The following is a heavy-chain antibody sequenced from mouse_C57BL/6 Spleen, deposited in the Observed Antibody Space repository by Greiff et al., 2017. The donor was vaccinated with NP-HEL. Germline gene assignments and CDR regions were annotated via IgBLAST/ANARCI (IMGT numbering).Heavy chain of an antibody. V-gene: IGHV1-81*01. CDR3: ARVLDGYAMDY. J-gene: IGHJ4*01. Sequence: QVQLQQSGAELARPGASVKLSCKASGYTFTSYGISWVKQRTGQGLEWIGEIYPRSGNTYYNEKFKGKATLTADKSSSTAYMELHSLTSEDSAVYFCARVLDGYAMDYWGQGTSVTVSS. CDR2: IYPRSGNT. CDR1: GYTFTSYG.